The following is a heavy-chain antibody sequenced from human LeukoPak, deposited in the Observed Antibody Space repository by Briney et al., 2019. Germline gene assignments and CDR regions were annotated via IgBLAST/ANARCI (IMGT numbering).Heavy chain of an antibody. CDR2: IYYSGST. Sequence: SETLSLTCTVSGGSISGYYWSWIRQPPGKGLEWIGNIYYSGSTNYNPSLKSRVTISVDASKNQFSLKLSSVSAADTAMYYCARHRYVDWLSPFDYWGQGTLVTVSS. CDR1: GGSISGYY. D-gene: IGHD3-9*01. V-gene: IGHV4-59*08. CDR3: ARHRYVDWLSPFDY. J-gene: IGHJ4*02.